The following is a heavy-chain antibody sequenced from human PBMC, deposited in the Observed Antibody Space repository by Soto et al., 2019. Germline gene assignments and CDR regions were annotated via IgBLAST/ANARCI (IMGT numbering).Heavy chain of an antibody. D-gene: IGHD4-17*01. CDR2: ISSDGTNK. Sequence: QVQLVESGGGEVQPGRSLTISCAASGFTFSTYGMHWVRQAPGKGLEWVAVISSDGTNKFYSDSVKGRFTISRDNFKNTLTLQMNSLRADDTAVYACAKDLQSYGDYDYYCYGRDVWGLGTRVTVSS. J-gene: IGHJ6*02. CDR1: GFTFSTYG. CDR3: AKDLQSYGDYDYYCYGRDV. V-gene: IGHV3-30*18.